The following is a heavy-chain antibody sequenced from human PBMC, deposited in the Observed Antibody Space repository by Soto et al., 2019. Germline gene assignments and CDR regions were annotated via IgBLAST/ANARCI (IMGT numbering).Heavy chain of an antibody. CDR3: AKDKSSGWFDWFDP. J-gene: IGHJ5*02. CDR1: GFTFGDSY. Sequence: GGSLRLSCAGSGFTFGDSYMSWIRQAPGKGLEWLSYISPGSRYPAYADSVKGRFTISRDNSKNTVYLQMNSLRTEDTAVYYCAKDKSSGWFDWFDPWGQGTQVTVSS. V-gene: IGHV3-11*06. D-gene: IGHD6-19*01. CDR2: ISPGSRYP.